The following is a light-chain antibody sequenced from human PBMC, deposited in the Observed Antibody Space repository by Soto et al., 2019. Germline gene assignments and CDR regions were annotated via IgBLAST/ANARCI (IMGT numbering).Light chain of an antibody. Sequence: DIHMTQSPSSLSTSFGDRVTITFRASQSISSYLNWYQQKPGKAPKLLIYAASSLQSGVPSRFSGSGSGTDFTLTISSLQPEDFATYYCQQSYSTPITFGQGTRLEI. V-gene: IGKV1-39*01. CDR1: QSISSY. CDR3: QQSYSTPIT. CDR2: AAS. J-gene: IGKJ5*01.